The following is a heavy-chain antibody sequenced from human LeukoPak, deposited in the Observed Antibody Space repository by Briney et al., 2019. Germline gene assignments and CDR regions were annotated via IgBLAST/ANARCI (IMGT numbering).Heavy chain of an antibody. CDR1: GGSISSGDYY. CDR3: ARDRGVVPAPSYPYYYYYGMDV. Sequence: ASETLSLTCTVSGGSISSGDYYWSWIRQPPGKGLEWIGYIYYSGSTYYNPSLKSRVTISVDTSKNQFSLKLSSVTAADTAVYYCARDRGVVPAPSYPYYYYYGMDVWGQGTTVTDSS. D-gene: IGHD2-2*01. J-gene: IGHJ6*02. CDR2: IYYSGST. V-gene: IGHV4-30-4*01.